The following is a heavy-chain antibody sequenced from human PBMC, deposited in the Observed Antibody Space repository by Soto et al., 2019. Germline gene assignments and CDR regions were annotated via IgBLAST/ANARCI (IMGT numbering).Heavy chain of an antibody. V-gene: IGHV4-59*08. CDR3: ERRYGSCVDY. J-gene: IGHJ4*02. Sequence: PSETLSLTCTVSGGSISSYYCSWIRQPPGKGLEWIGYIYYSGSTNYNPSLKSRVTISVDTSKNQFSLKLSSVTAADPAVYYCERRYGSCVDYWVQGTLVSVSS. CDR1: GGSISSYY. CDR2: IYYSGST. D-gene: IGHD5-18*01.